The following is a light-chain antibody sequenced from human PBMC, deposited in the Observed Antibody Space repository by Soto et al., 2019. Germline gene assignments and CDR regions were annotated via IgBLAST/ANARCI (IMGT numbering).Light chain of an antibody. V-gene: IGKV3-15*01. CDR3: QQYHNWPIT. Sequence: EIVMTQSPATLSVSPGERATLSCRASQSVSSNLAWHQQKPGQAPRILMYDASTRATGISARFSGSGSGTEFTLTISSLQSEDFAVYYCQQYHNWPITFGLGTRLENK. CDR1: QSVSSN. CDR2: DAS. J-gene: IGKJ5*01.